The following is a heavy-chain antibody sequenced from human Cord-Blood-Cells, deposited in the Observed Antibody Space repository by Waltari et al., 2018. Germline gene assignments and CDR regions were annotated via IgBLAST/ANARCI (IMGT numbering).Heavy chain of an antibody. CDR1: GGSISSGGYS. CDR2: IYHSGST. D-gene: IGHD6-13*01. CDR3: ARGGDSSSQTEYFQH. J-gene: IGHJ1*01. Sequence: QLQLQESGSGLVKPSQTLSLTCAVSGGSISSGGYSWSWIRQPPGKGLEWIGYIYHSGSTYYNPSLKRRVTISVDRSKNQFSLKLSSVTAADTAVYYCARGGDSSSQTEYFQHWGQGTLVTVSS. V-gene: IGHV4-30-2*01.